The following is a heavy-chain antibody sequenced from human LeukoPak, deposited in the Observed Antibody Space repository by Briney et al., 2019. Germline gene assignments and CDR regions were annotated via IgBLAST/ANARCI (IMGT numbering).Heavy chain of an antibody. J-gene: IGHJ4*02. V-gene: IGHV4-59*08. CDR1: GGSISSYY. CDR2: ISYSGYT. D-gene: IGHD3-10*01. CDR3: ARQTMVRGVISATFDY. Sequence: KASETLSLTCTVSGGSISSYYWSWIRQPPGRGLEWIGYISYSGYTNYNPSLKSRVTISVDTSKNQFSLKLSSVTAADTAVYYCARQTMVRGVISATFDYWGQGTLVTVSS.